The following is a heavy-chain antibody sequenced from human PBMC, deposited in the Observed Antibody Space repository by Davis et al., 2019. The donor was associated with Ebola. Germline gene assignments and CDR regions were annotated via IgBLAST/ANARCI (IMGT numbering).Heavy chain of an antibody. J-gene: IGHJ5*02. CDR3: ARDWAKWAGYWLDP. CDR1: GYTFTDYY. CDR2: INPNTGGT. Sequence: ASVKVSCKASGYTFTDYYIHWLRQAPGQGLEWMGWINPNTGGTIYAQKFQDRVTMTRDTSINTAYMELNRLRSDDTAVYFCARDWAKWAGYWLDPWGQGTLVIVSS. D-gene: IGHD6-13*01. V-gene: IGHV1-2*02.